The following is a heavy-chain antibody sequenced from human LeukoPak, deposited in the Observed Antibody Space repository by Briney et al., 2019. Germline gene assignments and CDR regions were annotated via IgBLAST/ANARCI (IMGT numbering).Heavy chain of an antibody. J-gene: IGHJ1*01. D-gene: IGHD2-15*01. Sequence: GGSLRLSCAASGFTFSTYAMSWVRQAPGKGLEWVSAINNDGDSTYSADSVKGRFTVSRDNSKNTLYLQMNSLRAEDAAVYYCAQQVGYCSSGNCYFTYWGQGTLVTVSS. CDR2: INNDGDST. V-gene: IGHV3-23*01. CDR3: AQQVGYCSSGNCYFTY. CDR1: GFTFSTYA.